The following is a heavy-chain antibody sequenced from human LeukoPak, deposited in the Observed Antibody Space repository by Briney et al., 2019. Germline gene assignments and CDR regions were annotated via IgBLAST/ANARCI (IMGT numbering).Heavy chain of an antibody. Sequence: GGSLRLSCTTSGFTFGDYAMSWFRQAPGKGLEWVGFIRSKAYGGTTEYAASVKGRFTISRDDSKSIAQRQMNSLKTEDTAVYYCTRGYYYDSSGYWGYWGQGTLVTVSS. CDR2: IRSKAYGGTT. CDR1: GFTFGDYA. CDR3: TRGYYYDSSGYWGY. J-gene: IGHJ4*02. V-gene: IGHV3-49*03. D-gene: IGHD3-22*01.